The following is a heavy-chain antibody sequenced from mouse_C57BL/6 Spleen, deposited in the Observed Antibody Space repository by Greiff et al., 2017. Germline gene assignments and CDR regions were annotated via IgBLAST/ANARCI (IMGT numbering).Heavy chain of an antibody. CDR2: ISSGSSTI. CDR1: GFTFSDYG. Sequence: EVKLVESGGGLVKPGGSLKLSCAASGFTFSDYGMHWVRQAPEKGLEWVAYISSGSSTIYYADTVKGRFTISRDNAKNTLFLQMTSLRSEDTAMYYWARDSLLPSMDYWGQGTSVTVSS. D-gene: IGHD2-1*01. J-gene: IGHJ4*01. CDR3: ARDSLLPSMDY. V-gene: IGHV5-17*01.